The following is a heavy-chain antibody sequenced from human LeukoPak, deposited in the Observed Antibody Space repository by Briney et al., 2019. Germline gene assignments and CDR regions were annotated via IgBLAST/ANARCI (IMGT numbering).Heavy chain of an antibody. CDR3: ARGRGSGHKENWFDP. J-gene: IGHJ5*02. D-gene: IGHD6-19*01. V-gene: IGHV1-8*01. CDR1: GYTFTTYD. Sequence: GSVKVSSKASGYTFTTYDLNWVRQATGQGLEWMGWMNPNSGNTGYTQKFQGRVTMTRNTSISTAYMELSSLRSEDTAVYYCARGRGSGHKENWFDPWGQGTLVTVSS. CDR2: MNPNSGNT.